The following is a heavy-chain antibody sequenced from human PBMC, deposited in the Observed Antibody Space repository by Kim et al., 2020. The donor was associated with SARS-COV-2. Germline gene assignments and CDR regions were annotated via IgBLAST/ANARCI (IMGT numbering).Heavy chain of an antibody. CDR1: GFTFSSYA. V-gene: IGHV3-23*01. D-gene: IGHD3-22*01. CDR3: AKVAHYYDSSGYYYRTNFDY. CDR2: ISGSGGST. J-gene: IGHJ4*02. Sequence: GGSLRLSCAASGFTFSSYAMSWVRQAPGKGLEWVSAISGSGGSTYYADSVKGRFTISRDNSKNTLYLQMNSLRAEDTAVYYCAKVAHYYDSSGYYYRTNFDYWGQGTLVTVSS.